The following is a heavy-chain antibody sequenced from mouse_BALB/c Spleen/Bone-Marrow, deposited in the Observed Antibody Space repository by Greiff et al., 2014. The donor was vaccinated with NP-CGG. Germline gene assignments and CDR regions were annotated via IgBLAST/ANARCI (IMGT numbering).Heavy chain of an antibody. CDR1: GYTFSSYW. CDR3: ARSTGTWDY. V-gene: IGHV1-9*01. J-gene: IGHJ2*01. CDR2: ILPGSGST. D-gene: IGHD4-1*02. Sequence: VQLQQSGVELMKPGASVKISCKATGYTFSSYWIEWVKQRPGHGLEWIGEILPGSGSTNYNEKFKGKATFTANTSSNTAYMQLSSLTSEDSAVYYCARSTGTWDYWGQGTTLTVSS.